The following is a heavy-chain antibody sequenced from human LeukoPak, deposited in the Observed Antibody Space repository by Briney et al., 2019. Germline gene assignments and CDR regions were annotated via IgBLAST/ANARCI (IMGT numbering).Heavy chain of an antibody. CDR3: ARGNVVVPAATTFDY. CDR1: GGTFSSYA. V-gene: IGHV1-69*04. D-gene: IGHD2-2*01. CDR2: IIPIFGIA. Sequence: ASVKVSCKASGGTFSSYAISWVRQAPGQGLEWMGRIIPIFGIANYAQKFQGRVTITVDKSTSTAYMELSSLRSEDTAVYYCARGNVVVPAATTFDYWGQGTLVTVSS. J-gene: IGHJ4*02.